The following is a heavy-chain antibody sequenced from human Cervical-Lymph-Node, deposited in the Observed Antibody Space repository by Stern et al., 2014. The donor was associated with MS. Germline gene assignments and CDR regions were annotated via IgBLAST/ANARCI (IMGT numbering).Heavy chain of an antibody. CDR3: AREGIPGAGGTFDN. V-gene: IGHV1-69*12. Sequence: QDQLVQSGAEVKKPGSSVKVSCNVSGGTFSSYTLNWVRQAPGQGLEWMGGIIPIFATTNYPQRFQGKVTITADGSTSTTYFEVSSLTSEDTAVYYCAREGIPGAGGTFDNWGQGTLVIVSS. J-gene: IGHJ4*02. D-gene: IGHD1-26*01. CDR1: GGTFSSYT. CDR2: IIPIFATT.